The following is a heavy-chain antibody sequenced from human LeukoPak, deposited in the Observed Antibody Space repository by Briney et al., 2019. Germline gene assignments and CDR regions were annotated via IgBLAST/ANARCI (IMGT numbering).Heavy chain of an antibody. V-gene: IGHV4-39*01. Sequence: SETLSLTCTVSGGSISSGTYYWGWVRQPPGKGLEWIGSIYYSGSTSYNPSLKSRVTISVDTSKNQFSLKLDSVTAADTAVYYCARDASDSGTSYFDYWGQGTLVTVSS. J-gene: IGHJ4*02. D-gene: IGHD1-26*01. CDR3: ARDASDSGTSYFDY. CDR1: GGSISSGTYY. CDR2: IYYSGST.